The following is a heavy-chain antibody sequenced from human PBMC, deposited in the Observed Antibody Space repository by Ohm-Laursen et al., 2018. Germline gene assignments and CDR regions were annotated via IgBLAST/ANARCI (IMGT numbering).Heavy chain of an antibody. CDR1: GFTFDDYA. CDR2: ISWNSGGI. Sequence: SLRLSCTASGFTFDDYAMHWVRQAPGKGLEWVSGISWNSGGIGYADSVKGRFTISRDNAKNSLYLQMNSLRAEDTALYYCAKPVAGNYYAPFDYWGQGTLVTVSS. J-gene: IGHJ4*02. CDR3: AKPVAGNYYAPFDY. V-gene: IGHV3-9*01. D-gene: IGHD1-26*01.